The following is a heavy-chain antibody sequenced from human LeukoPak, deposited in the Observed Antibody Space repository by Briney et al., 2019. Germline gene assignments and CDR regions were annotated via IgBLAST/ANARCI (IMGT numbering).Heavy chain of an antibody. D-gene: IGHD3-10*01. CDR2: INHSGST. Sequence: SETLSLTCAGYGGSFSGYYWSWIRQPPGKGLEWIGEINHSGSTNYNPSLKSRVTISVDTSKNQFSLKLSSVTAADTAVYYCARGRTPGYYGSGSYYTNWGRGTLVTVSS. V-gene: IGHV4-34*01. CDR3: ARGRTPGYYGSGSYYTN. CDR1: GGSFSGYY. J-gene: IGHJ4*02.